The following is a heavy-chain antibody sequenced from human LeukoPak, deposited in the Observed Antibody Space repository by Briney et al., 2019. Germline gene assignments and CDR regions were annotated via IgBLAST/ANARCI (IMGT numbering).Heavy chain of an antibody. CDR2: IDHTGTT. CDR1: GGSFSGFY. V-gene: IGHV4-34*01. Sequence: PSETLSLTCKVYGGSFSGFYWSWLRQTPGKGLEWIGEIDHTGTTHYNPSLKSRVTISVERSKNQFSLKLSSVTAADTAVYYCARVIAGVQLGFTGRYYYCHMDVWGKGTTVAVSS. J-gene: IGHJ6*03. D-gene: IGHD3-9*01. CDR3: ARVIAGVQLGFTGRYYYCHMDV.